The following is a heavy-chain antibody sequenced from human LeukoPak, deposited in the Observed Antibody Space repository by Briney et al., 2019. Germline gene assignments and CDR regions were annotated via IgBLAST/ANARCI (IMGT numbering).Heavy chain of an antibody. D-gene: IGHD2-15*01. CDR3: ARVPYCSGGSCHYGMDV. Sequence: GRSLRLSCAASGFTFSSYAMHWVRQAPGKGLEWVAVISYDGSNKYYADSVKGRFTISRDNSKNTLYLQMNSLRAEDTAVYYCARVPYCSGGSCHYGMDVWGQGTTVTVSS. CDR1: GFTFSSYA. V-gene: IGHV3-30-3*01. CDR2: ISYDGSNK. J-gene: IGHJ6*02.